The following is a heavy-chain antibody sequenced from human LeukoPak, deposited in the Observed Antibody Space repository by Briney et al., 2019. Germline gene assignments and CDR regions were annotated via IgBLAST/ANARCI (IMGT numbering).Heavy chain of an antibody. Sequence: PGGSLRLSCAASGFTFSSYGMQWVRQAPGKGLEGIGYIYYSGSTNYNPSLKSRVTISVDTSKNQFPLKLSTVTAADTAVYYCAAYYYDSSGYIDYWGQGTLVTVSS. D-gene: IGHD3-22*01. V-gene: IGHV4-59*01. CDR1: GFTFSSYG. CDR2: IYYSGST. J-gene: IGHJ4*02. CDR3: AAYYYDSSGYIDY.